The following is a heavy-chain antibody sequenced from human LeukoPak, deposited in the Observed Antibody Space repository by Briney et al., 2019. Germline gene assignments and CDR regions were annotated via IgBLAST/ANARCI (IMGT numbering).Heavy chain of an antibody. V-gene: IGHV3-23*01. J-gene: IGHJ5*02. Sequence: GGSLRLSCAASGFTFSSYAMTWVRQTPGKGLEWASTINNNGDIKYYADSVKGRFTISRDNSKNTLYLQMNSLGAEDTAVYYCAKDRSLTPYNWFDPWGQGTLVTVSS. CDR2: INNNGDIK. CDR3: AKDRSLTPYNWFDP. CDR1: GFTFSSYA.